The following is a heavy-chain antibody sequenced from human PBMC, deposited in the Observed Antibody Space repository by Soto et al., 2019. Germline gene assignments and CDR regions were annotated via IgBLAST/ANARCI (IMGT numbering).Heavy chain of an antibody. CDR2: IYDSENT. V-gene: IGHV4-59*08. J-gene: IGHJ4*02. CDR3: ARHEKGSSFDH. CDR1: GGSIGRYY. Sequence: QVQLQESGPGLVKPSETLSLTCSVSGGSIGRYYWSWIRQSPGKGLEWIGFIYDSENTNYNPSLKSRVTISGDTSKNQLSLTLSSVTAADTAMYYCARHEKGSSFDHWGQGALVTVSS. D-gene: IGHD6-6*01.